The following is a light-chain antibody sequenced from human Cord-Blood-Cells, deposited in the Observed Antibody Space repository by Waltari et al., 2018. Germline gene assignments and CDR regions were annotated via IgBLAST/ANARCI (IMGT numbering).Light chain of an antibody. Sequence: SYELTQPPSVSVSPGQTASITCSGDKLGDKYACWYQQKPGQSPVLVIYQDSKRPSGIPERFSGSNSGNTATLTSGGTQAMDEADYYCQAWDSSTWVFGGGTKLTVL. CDR2: QDS. CDR1: KLGDKY. J-gene: IGLJ3*02. CDR3: QAWDSSTWV. V-gene: IGLV3-1*01.